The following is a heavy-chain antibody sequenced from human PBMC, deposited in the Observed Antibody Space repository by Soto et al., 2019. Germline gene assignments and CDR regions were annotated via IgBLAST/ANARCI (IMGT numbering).Heavy chain of an antibody. D-gene: IGHD3-3*01. CDR1: GYTFTSYG. Sequence: ASVKVSCKASGYTFTSYGISWLRQATGQGLEWMGWISAYNGNTNYAQKLQGRVTMTTDTSTSTAYMELRSLRSDDTAVYYCARAYYDFWSGSSKDYYYYYYMDVWGKGTTVTVSS. J-gene: IGHJ6*03. CDR3: ARAYYDFWSGSSKDYYYYYYMDV. CDR2: ISAYNGNT. V-gene: IGHV1-18*01.